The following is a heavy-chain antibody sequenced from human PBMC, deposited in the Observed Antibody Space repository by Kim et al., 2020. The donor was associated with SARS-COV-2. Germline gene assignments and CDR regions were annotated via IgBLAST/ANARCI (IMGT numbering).Heavy chain of an antibody. D-gene: IGHD3-10*01. J-gene: IGHJ6*02. Sequence: ADSGKGRLTISRDNSKNTLYLQMNSLRAEDTAVYYCARDQSGRSYYGMDVWGQGTTVTVSS. V-gene: IGHV3-30*07. CDR3: ARDQSGRSYYGMDV.